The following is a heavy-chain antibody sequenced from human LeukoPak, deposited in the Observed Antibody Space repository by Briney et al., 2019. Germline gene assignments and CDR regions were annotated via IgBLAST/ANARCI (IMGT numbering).Heavy chain of an antibody. D-gene: IGHD5-12*01. CDR2: IYYSGST. CDR3: AREWMGGYDSSFNWFDP. J-gene: IGHJ5*02. CDR1: GGSISSGGYS. Sequence: SETLSLTCAVSGGSISSGGYSWSWIRQPPGKGLEWIGYIYYSGSTYYNPSLKSRVTMSVDTSKNQLSLKLSSVTAADTAVYYCAREWMGGYDSSFNWFDPWGQGTLVTVSS. V-gene: IGHV4-30-4*07.